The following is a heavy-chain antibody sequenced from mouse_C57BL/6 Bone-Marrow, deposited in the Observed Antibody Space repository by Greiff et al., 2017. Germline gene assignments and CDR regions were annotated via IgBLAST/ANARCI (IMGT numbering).Heavy chain of an antibody. CDR2: IHPNSGST. V-gene: IGHV1-64*01. CDR3: AGGGHGSPPFAY. CDR1: GYTFTSYW. J-gene: IGHJ3*01. Sequence: VQLQQPGAELVKPGASVKLSCKASGYTFTSYWMHWVKQRPGQGLEWIGMIHPNSGSTNYNEKFKSKATLSVDKSSRTAYMQRSSLTSEDSAVYYCAGGGHGSPPFAYWGQGTLVTVSA. D-gene: IGHD1-1*01.